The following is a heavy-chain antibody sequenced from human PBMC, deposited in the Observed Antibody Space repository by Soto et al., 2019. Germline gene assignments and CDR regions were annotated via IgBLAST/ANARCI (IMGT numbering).Heavy chain of an antibody. CDR1: VASVNTGDYY. CDR2: IFYSGDT. V-gene: IGHV4-30-4*02. Sequence: SETLALTCTFSVASVNTGDYYWSYIRQPPGKGLEWLGYIFYSGDTYYNPSLKSRATISLNTSKNQFSLRLSSVTAADTAVYYCARVGSSGWSPDYWGQGTLVTVSS. CDR3: ARVGSSGWSPDY. J-gene: IGHJ4*02. D-gene: IGHD6-19*01.